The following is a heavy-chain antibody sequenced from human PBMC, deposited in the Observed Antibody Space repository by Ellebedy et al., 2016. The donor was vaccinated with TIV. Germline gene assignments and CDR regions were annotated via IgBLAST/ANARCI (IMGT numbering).Heavy chain of an antibody. Sequence: GESLKISCAASGFTFRSYGMNWVRQAPGKGQEWISYISSSSNTIYYADSVKGRFTISRDNAQNSLYLQMNGLRAEDTAVYYCARDDEDSDAYNVWGQGTMGTVSS. CDR2: ISSSSNTI. J-gene: IGHJ3*01. D-gene: IGHD3-22*01. CDR3: ARDDEDSDAYNV. CDR1: GFTFRSYG. V-gene: IGHV3-48*04.